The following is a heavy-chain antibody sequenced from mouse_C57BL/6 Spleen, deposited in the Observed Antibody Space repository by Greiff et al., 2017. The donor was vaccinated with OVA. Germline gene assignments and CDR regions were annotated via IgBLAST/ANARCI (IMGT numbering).Heavy chain of an antibody. J-gene: IGHJ4*01. V-gene: IGHV1-62-2*01. Sequence: VQLQQSGAELVKPGASVKLSCKASGYTFTEYTIHWVKQRSGQGLEWIGWFYPGSGSIKYNEKFKDKATLTADKSSSTIYMELSRLTSEDSAVYFCERHEDQVYGNKGDYAMDDWGQGTSVTVSS. D-gene: IGHD2-1*01. CDR2: FYPGSGSI. CDR3: ERHEDQVYGNKGDYAMDD. CDR1: GYTFTEYT.